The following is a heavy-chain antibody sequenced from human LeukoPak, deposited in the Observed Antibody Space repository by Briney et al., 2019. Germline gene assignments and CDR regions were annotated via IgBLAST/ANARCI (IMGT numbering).Heavy chain of an antibody. CDR3: ARDRWNYYDSSGYLDY. Sequence: ASVTVSCMASGYTFTSYGISWVRQAPGQGLEWMGWISAYNGNTNYSQKLQGRVTITTDTSTSTAYMELRSLRSDDTAVYYCARDRWNYYDSSGYLDYWGQGTLVTVSS. D-gene: IGHD3-22*01. V-gene: IGHV1-18*01. CDR1: GYTFTSYG. CDR2: ISAYNGNT. J-gene: IGHJ4*02.